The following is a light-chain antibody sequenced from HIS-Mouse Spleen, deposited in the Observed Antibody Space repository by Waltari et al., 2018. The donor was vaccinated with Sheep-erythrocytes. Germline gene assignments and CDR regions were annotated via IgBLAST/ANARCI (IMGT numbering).Light chain of an antibody. CDR3: CSYAGSSTLV. CDR2: EGG. V-gene: IGLV2-23*01. J-gene: IGLJ2*01. CDR1: SSDVGSYNL. Sequence: QSALTQPASVSGSPGQSITISCTGTSSDVGSYNLVSWYQQHPGKAPKLMIYEGGKRPSGVSTRLSGSKSGNTASLTISGIQAEDEADYYCCSYAGSSTLVFGGGTKLTVL.